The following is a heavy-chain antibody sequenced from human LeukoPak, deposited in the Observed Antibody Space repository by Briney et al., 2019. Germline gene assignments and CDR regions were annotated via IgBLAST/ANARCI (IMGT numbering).Heavy chain of an antibody. Sequence: SETLSLTCAVYGGSFSGYYWSWIRQPPGKGLEWIGEINHSGSTNYNPSLKSRVTISADTSKNQFSLKLSSVTAADTAVYYCARGSGIPDYWGQGTLVTVSS. J-gene: IGHJ4*02. CDR2: INHSGST. D-gene: IGHD1-14*01. CDR3: ARGSGIPDY. V-gene: IGHV4-34*01. CDR1: GGSFSGYY.